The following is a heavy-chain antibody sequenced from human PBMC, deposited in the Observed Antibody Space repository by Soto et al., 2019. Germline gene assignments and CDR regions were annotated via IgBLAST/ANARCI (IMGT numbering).Heavy chain of an antibody. D-gene: IGHD4-17*01. Sequence: QVQLQESGPGLVKPSQTLSLTCTVSGGSISSGDYYWSWIRQPPGKGLEWIGYIYYSGSTYYNTSLKRRVTISVDTSKNQFSLKLSSVTAADTAVYYCARATVTNERWFDPWGQGTLVTVSS. J-gene: IGHJ5*02. CDR2: IYYSGST. V-gene: IGHV4-30-4*01. CDR1: GGSISSGDYY. CDR3: ARATVTNERWFDP.